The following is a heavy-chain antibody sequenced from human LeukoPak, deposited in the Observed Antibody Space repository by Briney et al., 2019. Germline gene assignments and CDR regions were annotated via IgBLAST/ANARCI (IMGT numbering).Heavy chain of an antibody. CDR1: GYTLTSYG. D-gene: IGHD4-17*01. Sequence: ASVKVSCKASGYTLTSYGISWVRQAPGQGLEWMGWISAYNGNTNYAQKLQGRVTMTTDTSTSTAYMELRSLRSDDTAVYYCARNMRANYGDYSVDYWGQGTLVTVSS. J-gene: IGHJ4*02. CDR2: ISAYNGNT. CDR3: ARNMRANYGDYSVDY. V-gene: IGHV1-18*04.